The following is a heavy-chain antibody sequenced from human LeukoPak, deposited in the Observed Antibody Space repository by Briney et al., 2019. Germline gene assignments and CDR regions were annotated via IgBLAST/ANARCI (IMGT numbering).Heavy chain of an antibody. CDR2: IYTSGST. V-gene: IGHV4-4*09. Sequence: SETLSLTCTVSGGSISSYYWSWIRQPPGKGLEWIGYIYTSGSTNYNPSLKSRVTISVDTSKNQFSLKLSSVTAADTAVYYCARHVYSGGYDVTEKYMDVWGKGTTVTVSS. CDR3: ARHVYSGGYDVTEKYMDV. D-gene: IGHD3-10*02. J-gene: IGHJ6*03. CDR1: GGSISSYY.